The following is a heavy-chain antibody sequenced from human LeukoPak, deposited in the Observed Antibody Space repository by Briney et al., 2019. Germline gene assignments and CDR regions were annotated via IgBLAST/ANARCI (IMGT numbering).Heavy chain of an antibody. V-gene: IGHV4-34*01. D-gene: IGHD6-6*01. CDR1: GGSFSGYD. CDR2: INHSGST. CDR3: ARGRRSSIAARRSYFQH. J-gene: IGHJ1*01. Sequence: SETLSLTCAVYGGSFSGYDWSWIRQPPGKGLEWIGEINHSGSTNYNPSLKSRVTISVDTSKNQFSLKLSSVTAADTAVYYCARGRRSSIAARRSYFQHWGQGTLVTVSS.